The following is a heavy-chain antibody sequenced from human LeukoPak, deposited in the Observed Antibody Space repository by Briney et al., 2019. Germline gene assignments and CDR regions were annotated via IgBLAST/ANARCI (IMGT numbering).Heavy chain of an antibody. J-gene: IGHJ6*03. D-gene: IGHD6-6*01. V-gene: IGHV1-18*01. CDR3: ARVDISTSMKYYYYMDV. CDR2: ISAYNGNT. CDR1: GYTFTSYG. Sequence: ASVKVSCKASGYTFTSYGISWVRQAPGQGLEWMGWISAYNGNTNYAQKLQGRVTMTTDTSTSTAYMELRSLRSDDTAVYYCARVDISTSMKYYYYMDVWDKGTTVTVSS.